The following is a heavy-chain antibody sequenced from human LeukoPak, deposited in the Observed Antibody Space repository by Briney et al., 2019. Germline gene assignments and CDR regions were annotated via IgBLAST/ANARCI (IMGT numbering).Heavy chain of an antibody. V-gene: IGHV4-59*01. CDR1: GGSISSYY. CDR2: IYYSGST. Sequence: PSETLSLTCTVSGGSISSYYWSWIRQPPGKGLEWLGFIYYSGSTNYNPSLKSRVTISVATSKNQFSLKLSSVTAADTAVYYCARGVVVPAAKSLNWFDHWGQGTLVTVSS. J-gene: IGHJ5*02. CDR3: ARGVVVPAAKSLNWFDH. D-gene: IGHD2-2*01.